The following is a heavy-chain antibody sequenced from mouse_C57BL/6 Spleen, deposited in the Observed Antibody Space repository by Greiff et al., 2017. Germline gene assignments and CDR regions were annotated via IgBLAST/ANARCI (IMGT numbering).Heavy chain of an antibody. V-gene: IGHV5-17*01. CDR3: AQLAD. Sequence: EVQVVESGGGLVKPGGSLKLSCAASGFTFSDYGMHWVRQAPEKGLEWVAYISRGSSTIYYADTVKGRFTIARDNAKNTLFLQMTSLRSEDTAMYYCAQLADWGQGTLVTVSA. D-gene: IGHD3-1*01. CDR2: ISRGSSTI. CDR1: GFTFSDYG. J-gene: IGHJ3*01.